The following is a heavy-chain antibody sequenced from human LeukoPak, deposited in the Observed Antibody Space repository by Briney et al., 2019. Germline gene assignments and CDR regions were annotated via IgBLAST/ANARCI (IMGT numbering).Heavy chain of an antibody. J-gene: IGHJ5*02. CDR3: ARDYDSSGYSISGGGWFDP. D-gene: IGHD3-22*01. CDR1: GGSISSYY. CDR2: IYYGGST. V-gene: IGHV4-59*01. Sequence: SETLSLTCTVSGGSISSYYWSWIRQPPGKGLEWIGYIYYGGSTNYNPSLKSRVTISVDTSKNQFSLKLSSVTAADTAVYYCARDYDSSGYSISGGGWFDPWGQGTLVTVSS.